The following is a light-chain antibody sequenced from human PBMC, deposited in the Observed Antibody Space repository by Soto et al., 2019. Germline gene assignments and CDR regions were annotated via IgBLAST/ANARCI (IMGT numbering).Light chain of an antibody. CDR3: CSYAGSYTFVV. Sequence: QSVLTQPPSASGSPGQSVTISCTGSSSDVGGYEYVSWYQQHPGKAPKLMIYDVSKRPSGVPDRFSGSKSGNTASLTISGLQAEDEADYYCCSYAGSYTFVVFGGGTKLTVL. CDR1: SSDVGGYEY. V-gene: IGLV2-11*01. CDR2: DVS. J-gene: IGLJ3*02.